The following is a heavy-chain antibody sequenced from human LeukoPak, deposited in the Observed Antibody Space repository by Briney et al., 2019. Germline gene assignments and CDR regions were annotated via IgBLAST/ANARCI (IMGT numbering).Heavy chain of an antibody. CDR1: GYTFTSYG. CDR2: ISAYNGNT. J-gene: IGHJ6*03. D-gene: IGHD3-3*01. Sequence: ASVKVSCKASGYTFTSYGISWVRQAPGQGLEWMGWISAYNGNTNYAQKLQGRVTMTRDTSISTAYMELSRLRSDDTAVYYCARDPSLFGVVIQDYYYYYYMDVWGKGTTVTVSS. V-gene: IGHV1-18*01. CDR3: ARDPSLFGVVIQDYYYYYYMDV.